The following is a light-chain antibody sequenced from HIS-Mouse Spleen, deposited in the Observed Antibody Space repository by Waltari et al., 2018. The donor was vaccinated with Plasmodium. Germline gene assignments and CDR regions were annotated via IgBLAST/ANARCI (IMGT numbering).Light chain of an antibody. CDR2: GAS. J-gene: IGKJ1*01. CDR1: QSVSSSY. CDR3: QQYGSSPRT. V-gene: IGKV3-20*01. Sequence: IVLTQSPGTLSLSPGERATLSCRASQSVSSSYLAWYQQKPGQAPRLLLYGASSRATCISDRFSGSGAGTEFTLTISRLEPEDFAVYYCQQYGSSPRTFGQGTKVEI.